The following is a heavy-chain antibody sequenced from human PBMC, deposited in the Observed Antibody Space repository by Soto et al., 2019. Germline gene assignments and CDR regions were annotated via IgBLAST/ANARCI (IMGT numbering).Heavy chain of an antibody. CDR3: ARGTKLAARPNRSFDP. J-gene: IGHJ5*02. Sequence: ASVKVSCKASGYTFTSYGISWVRQAPGQGLEWMGWISAYNGNTNYAQKLQGRVTMTTDTSTSTAYTELRSLRSDDTAVYYCARGTKLAARPNRSFDPWGQGTLVTVSS. CDR1: GYTFTSYG. D-gene: IGHD6-6*01. CDR2: ISAYNGNT. V-gene: IGHV1-18*04.